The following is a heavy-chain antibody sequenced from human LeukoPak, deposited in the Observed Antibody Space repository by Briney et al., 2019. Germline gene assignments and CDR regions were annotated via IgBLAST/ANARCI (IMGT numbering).Heavy chain of an antibody. J-gene: IGHJ4*02. V-gene: IGHV4-39*01. CDR2: IHYTGIT. CDR1: GGSISTATHS. CDR3: ARQLSGTYQWTFDY. D-gene: IGHD1-26*01. Sequence: SETLSLTCTVSGGSISTATHSWAWIRQPPGEGLEWIGTIHYTGITYYNPSLKSRVTISVDTSKSQFSLHLGSVTAADTAVYHCARQLSGTYQWTFDYWGQGTLVPVSS.